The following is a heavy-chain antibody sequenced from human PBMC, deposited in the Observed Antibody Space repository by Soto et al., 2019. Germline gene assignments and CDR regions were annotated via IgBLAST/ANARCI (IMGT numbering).Heavy chain of an antibody. V-gene: IGHV3-43*01. Sequence: GGSLRPSWPASGFTFGDYTMHWVRQAPGRGLEWVSLINWEGGSTYYADSVKGRCTISRGNSKNTLFLQMNTLRSEDTAVYYCAKDYGDYETYYYYGMDVWGPGTTVTVSS. J-gene: IGHJ6*02. D-gene: IGHD4-17*01. CDR3: AKDYGDYETYYYYGMDV. CDR2: INWEGGST. CDR1: GFTFGDYT.